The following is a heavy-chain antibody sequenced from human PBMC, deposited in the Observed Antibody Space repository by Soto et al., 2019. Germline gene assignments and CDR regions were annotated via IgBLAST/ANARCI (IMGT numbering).Heavy chain of an antibody. Sequence: PGGSLRLSCAASGFTFSSFAMSWVRQAPGKGLEWVSTFSGSGGSTYYADSVKGRFTISRDDSKNTLYLQMNSLRAEDTAVYYCARDYYDILTGYYYYFDYWGQGTLVTVSS. D-gene: IGHD3-9*01. V-gene: IGHV3-23*01. CDR3: ARDYYDILTGYYYYFDY. CDR2: FSGSGGST. CDR1: GFTFSSFA. J-gene: IGHJ4*02.